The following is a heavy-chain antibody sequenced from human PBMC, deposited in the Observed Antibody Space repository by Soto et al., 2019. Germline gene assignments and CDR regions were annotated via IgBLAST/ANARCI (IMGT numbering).Heavy chain of an antibody. CDR3: VAVDYGDY. V-gene: IGHV1-3*01. J-gene: IGHJ4*02. Sequence: QVQLVQSGAEVKKPGASVKVSCKTSGYTFTSYAVHWARQAPGQRLEWMGWINAGNGNTEYSQKFQGRVTVTRDTSASTAHMELSSLRAEDTAVYYCVAVDYGDYWGQGTLVTVSS. CDR1: GYTFTSYA. CDR2: INAGNGNT. D-gene: IGHD6-19*01.